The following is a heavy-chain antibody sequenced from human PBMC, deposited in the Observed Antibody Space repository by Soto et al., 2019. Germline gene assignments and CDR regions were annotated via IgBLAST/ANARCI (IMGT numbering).Heavy chain of an antibody. CDR3: ARDPGFTDCSSTSCYTGQYYYGMDV. D-gene: IGHD2-2*02. CDR1: GFTFSSYG. J-gene: IGHJ6*02. CDR2: IWYDGSNK. Sequence: PGGSLRLSCAASGFTFSSYGMHWVRQAPGKGLEWVAVIWYDGSNKYYADSVKGRFTISRDNSKNTLYLQMNSLRAEDTAVYYCARDPGFTDCSSTSCYTGQYYYGMDVWGQGTTVTVSS. V-gene: IGHV3-33*01.